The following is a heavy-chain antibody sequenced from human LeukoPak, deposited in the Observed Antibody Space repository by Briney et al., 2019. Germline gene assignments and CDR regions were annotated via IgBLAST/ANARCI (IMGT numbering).Heavy chain of an antibody. J-gene: IGHJ4*02. V-gene: IGHV3-23*01. Sequence: GGSLRLSCAASGFTFSSYAMNWVRQAPGKGLEWISSISGSGDNTYYADSVKGRFTISRDNAKNSLYLQMNSLRAEDTAVYYCARDLDYDSSGYYYEHFDYWGQGTLVTVSS. CDR2: ISGSGDNT. CDR1: GFTFSSYA. D-gene: IGHD3-22*01. CDR3: ARDLDYDSSGYYYEHFDY.